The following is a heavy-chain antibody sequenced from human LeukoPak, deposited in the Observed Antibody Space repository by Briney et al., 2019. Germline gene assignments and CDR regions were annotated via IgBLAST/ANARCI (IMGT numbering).Heavy chain of an antibody. CDR1: GGSISSYY. Sequence: SETLSLTCTVFGGSISSYYWSWIRQPPGKGLEWIGYIFYSGSTKYNPSLKSRVTISVDTSKNQFSLKLSSVTAADTAVYYCARDRSYYTGGMDVWGQGTTVTVSS. J-gene: IGHJ6*02. V-gene: IGHV4-59*01. CDR2: IFYSGST. D-gene: IGHD3-10*01. CDR3: ARDRSYYTGGMDV.